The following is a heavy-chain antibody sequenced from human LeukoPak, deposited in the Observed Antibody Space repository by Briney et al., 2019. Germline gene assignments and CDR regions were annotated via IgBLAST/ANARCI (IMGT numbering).Heavy chain of an antibody. CDR2: LNWNSRTI. D-gene: IGHD3-9*01. J-gene: IGHJ4*02. CDR1: GFSFDEYA. Sequence: GGSLRLSCAASGFSFDEYAMHWVRQVPGKGPEWVSGLNWNSRTIGYADSVKGRFAISRDNAKKSLYLQMNSLRPEDTALYYCAKVTRAYYDILTGYLGGSFDYWGQGTLVTVSS. CDR3: AKVTRAYYDILTGYLGGSFDY. V-gene: IGHV3-9*01.